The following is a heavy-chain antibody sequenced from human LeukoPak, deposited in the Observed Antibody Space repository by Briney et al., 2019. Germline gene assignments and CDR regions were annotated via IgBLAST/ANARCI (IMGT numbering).Heavy chain of an antibody. CDR1: GGSISSYY. Sequence: SETLSLTCTVSGGSISSYYWSWIRQPPGKGLEWIGYIYYSGSTYYNPSLKSRVTISVDTSKNQFSLKLNSVTAADTAVYYCARTGNSGTVDYWGQGTLVTVSS. CDR2: IYYSGST. V-gene: IGHV4-59*01. CDR3: ARTGNSGTVDY. D-gene: IGHD4-23*01. J-gene: IGHJ4*02.